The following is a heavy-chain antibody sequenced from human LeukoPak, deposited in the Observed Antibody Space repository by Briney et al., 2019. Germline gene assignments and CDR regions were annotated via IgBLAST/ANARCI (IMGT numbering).Heavy chain of an antibody. CDR2: ISYDGSNK. V-gene: IGHV3-30-3*01. D-gene: IGHD6-6*01. CDR3: AREFRPPKAARRSVACDY. Sequence: GGSLRLSCAASGFTFSSYAMHWVRQAPGKGLEWVAVISYDGSNKYYADSVKGRFTISRDNSKNTLYLQMNSLRAEDTAVYYCAREFRPPKAARRSVACDYWGQGTLVTVSS. J-gene: IGHJ4*02. CDR1: GFTFSSYA.